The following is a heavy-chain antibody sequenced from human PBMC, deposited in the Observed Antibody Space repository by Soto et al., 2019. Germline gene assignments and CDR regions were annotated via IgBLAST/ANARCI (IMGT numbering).Heavy chain of an antibody. V-gene: IGHV4-31*03. CDR1: GGSVNSGDYY. CDR2: IYYSGST. D-gene: IGHD3-3*01. Sequence: QVQLQESGPGLVKPSQTLSLICTVSGGSVNSGDYYWSWVRQHPGKAPEWIGYIYYSGSTYYTPSLESRVTISVDTSKNHFSLNLSSVTAADTAVYYCARRRPNFWNRYASFFDYWGQGTLVTVSS. CDR3: ARRRPNFWNRYASFFDY. J-gene: IGHJ4*02.